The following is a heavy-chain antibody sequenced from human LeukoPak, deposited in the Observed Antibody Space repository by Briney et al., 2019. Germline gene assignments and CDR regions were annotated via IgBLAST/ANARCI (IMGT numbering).Heavy chain of an antibody. CDR3: ARRRYCSSTNCYGDWFDP. Sequence: GGSLRLSCAASGFTFRNHWMHWVRQAPGKGLVWVSRSNSDGNSTSYADSVKGRFTISRDNAKNTLYLQMNSLRAEDTAVYYCARRRYCSSTNCYGDWFDPWGQGTLVTVSS. V-gene: IGHV3-74*01. CDR1: GFTFRNHW. J-gene: IGHJ5*02. D-gene: IGHD2-2*01. CDR2: SNSDGNST.